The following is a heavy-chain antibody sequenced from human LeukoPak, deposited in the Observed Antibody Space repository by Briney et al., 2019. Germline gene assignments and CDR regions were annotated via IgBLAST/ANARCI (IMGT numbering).Heavy chain of an antibody. CDR3: AKEGGYCSSSSCSDYFDY. V-gene: IGHV3-30*07. Sequence: GGSLRLSCAASGFSFSYYAMHWVRQAPGKGLEWVAVISNNGTNKYYADSVKGRCTISRDNSKGTLCLQVNSLRADDTAVYYCAKEGGYCSSSSCSDYFDYWGQGSLVTVSS. CDR1: GFSFSYYA. J-gene: IGHJ4*02. CDR2: ISNNGTNK. D-gene: IGHD2-2*01.